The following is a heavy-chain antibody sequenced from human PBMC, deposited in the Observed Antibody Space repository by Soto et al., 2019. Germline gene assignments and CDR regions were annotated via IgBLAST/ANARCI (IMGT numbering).Heavy chain of an antibody. CDR2: IYYSGST. CDR1: GGSISSYY. J-gene: IGHJ5*02. CDR3: ARHEVAARVSGANWFDP. D-gene: IGHD6-6*01. V-gene: IGHV4-59*08. Sequence: SETLSLTCTVSGGSISSYYWSWTRQPPGKGLEWIGYIYYSGSTNYNPSLKSRVTISVDTSKNQFSLKLSSVTAADTAVYYCARHEVAARVSGANWFDPWGQGTLVTVS.